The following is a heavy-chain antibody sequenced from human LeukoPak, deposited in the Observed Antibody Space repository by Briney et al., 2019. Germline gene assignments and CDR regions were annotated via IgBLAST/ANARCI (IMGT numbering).Heavy chain of an antibody. CDR1: GFTFDDYA. V-gene: IGHV3-9*01. J-gene: IGHJ4*02. CDR2: ITWNSGST. Sequence: GGSLRLSCAASGFTFDDYAIHWVRQAPGKGLEWVSGITWNSGSTGYADSVKGRFTISRDNAKNSLYLQMNSLRPEDTAFYYCAKGYSSNWYGGHFDYWGQGTLVTVSS. D-gene: IGHD6-13*01. CDR3: AKGYSSNWYGGHFDY.